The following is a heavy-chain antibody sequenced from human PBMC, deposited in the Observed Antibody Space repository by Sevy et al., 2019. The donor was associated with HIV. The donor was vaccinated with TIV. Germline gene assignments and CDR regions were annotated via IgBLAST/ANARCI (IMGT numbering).Heavy chain of an antibody. J-gene: IGHJ3*02. CDR1: GGSISSYY. V-gene: IGHV4-4*07. CDR3: AREMKGNLGLDAFDI. D-gene: IGHD7-27*01. CDR2: IYTSGST. Sequence: SQTLSLTCTVSGGSISSYYWSWIRQPAGKGLEWIGRIYTSGSTNYNPSLKSRVTMSVDTSKNQFSLKLSSVTAADTAVYYCAREMKGNLGLDAFDIWGQGTMFTVSS.